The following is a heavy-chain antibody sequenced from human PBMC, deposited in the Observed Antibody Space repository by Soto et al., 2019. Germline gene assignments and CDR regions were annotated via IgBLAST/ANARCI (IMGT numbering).Heavy chain of an antibody. CDR2: IYYSGST. V-gene: IGHV4-39*01. CDR1: GGSLSSPSYY. CDR3: ARWLATVCLANYWYFDL. D-gene: IGHD3-16*01. J-gene: IGHJ2*01. Sequence: QLQLQESGPGLVKPSETLSLTCTVSGGSLSSPSYYWGWIRQPPGKGLDWIGSIYYSGSTYYNQSLKRRVTMFVDTSKNQFSLSLTSVSAAEAVVYYCARWLATVCLANYWYFDLWGRGTPVTVSS.